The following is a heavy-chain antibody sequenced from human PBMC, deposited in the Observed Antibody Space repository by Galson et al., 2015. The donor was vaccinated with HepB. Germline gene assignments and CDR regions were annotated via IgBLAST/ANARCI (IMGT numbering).Heavy chain of an antibody. D-gene: IGHD5-18*01. Sequence: SVKVSCKASGGTFTSYAISWVRQAPGQGLEWMGGLVPIFGTANYAQKFQGRVTITADESTRTAYMELSSLRSEDTAVYYCARGGGYNYGLGSSWLDPWGQGTLVIVSS. V-gene: IGHV1-69*13. J-gene: IGHJ5*02. CDR3: ARGGGYNYGLGSSWLDP. CDR2: LVPIFGTA. CDR1: GGTFTSYA.